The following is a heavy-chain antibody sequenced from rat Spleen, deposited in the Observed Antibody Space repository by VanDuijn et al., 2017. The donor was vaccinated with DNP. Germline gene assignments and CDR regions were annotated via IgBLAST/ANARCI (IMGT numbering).Heavy chain of an antibody. J-gene: IGHJ1*01. V-gene: IGHV5-31*01. D-gene: IGHD1-12*02. CDR1: GFTFNNYW. Sequence: EVQLVESGGDLVQPGRSLKLSCVASGFTFNNYWMTWIRQVPGKGLEWVASITSSGGSTYYPDSVKGRFTISRDNAKSTLYLQMDSLRSEDTATYYCATHDGGFYWYFDFWGPGTMVTVSS. CDR3: ATHDGGFYWYFDF. CDR2: ITSSGGST.